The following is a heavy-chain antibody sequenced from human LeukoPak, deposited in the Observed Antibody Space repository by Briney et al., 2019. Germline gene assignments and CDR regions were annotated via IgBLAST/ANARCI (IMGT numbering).Heavy chain of an antibody. V-gene: IGHV4-38-2*02. D-gene: IGHD6-6*01. CDR2: INHSGST. Sequence: SETLSLTGTVSGYSISSGYYWGWIRQPPGKGLEWIGEINHSGSTNYNPSLKSRVTISVDTSKNQFSLKLSSVTAADTAVYYCARGLASSRSVYWGQGTLVTVSS. J-gene: IGHJ4*02. CDR1: GYSISSGYY. CDR3: ARGLASSRSVY.